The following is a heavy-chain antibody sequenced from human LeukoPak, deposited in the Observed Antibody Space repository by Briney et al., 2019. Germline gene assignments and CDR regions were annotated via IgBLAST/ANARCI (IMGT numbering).Heavy chain of an antibody. Sequence: SETLSLTWTVSGGSISSYYWSWIRQPAGKGLEWIGRIYTSGSTNYNPSLKSRVTMSVDTSKNQFSLKLSSVTAADTAVYYCARDLSNRMVRGVIFWFDPWGQGTLVTVSS. CDR2: IYTSGST. CDR3: ARDLSNRMVRGVIFWFDP. V-gene: IGHV4-4*07. CDR1: GGSISSYY. J-gene: IGHJ5*02. D-gene: IGHD3-10*01.